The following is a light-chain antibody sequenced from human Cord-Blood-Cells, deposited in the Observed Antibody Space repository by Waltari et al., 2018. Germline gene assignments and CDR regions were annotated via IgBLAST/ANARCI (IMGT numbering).Light chain of an antibody. Sequence: CHASRSDSSSYLAMLQQKPGQAPSLPVYGASSRATGIPDTFSGSGSGTDFTLTISRLEPEDFSVYYCQQYGSSPYTFGQGTQLEIK. CDR2: GAS. V-gene: IGKV3-20*01. CDR1: RSDSSSY. J-gene: IGKJ2*01. CDR3: QQYGSSPYT.